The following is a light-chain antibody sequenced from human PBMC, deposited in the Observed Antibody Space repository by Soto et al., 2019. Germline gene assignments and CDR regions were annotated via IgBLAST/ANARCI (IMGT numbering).Light chain of an antibody. CDR3: QQYNSYPWT. CDR1: QSIRRW. Sequence: DIQMTQSPSMLSASVGDRVTIACRASQSIRRWLAWYQQKPGKAPKLLIFDASTLESGVPSRFSGRGSETEFTLTISSLQPDDFATYYCQQYNSYPWTFGQGTKVDI. J-gene: IGKJ1*01. V-gene: IGKV1-5*01. CDR2: DAS.